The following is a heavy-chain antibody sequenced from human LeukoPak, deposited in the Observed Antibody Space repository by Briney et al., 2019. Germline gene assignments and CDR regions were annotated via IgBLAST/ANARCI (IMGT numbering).Heavy chain of an antibody. CDR1: GFTFSSYG. Sequence: GGSLRLSCAASGFTFSSYGIHWVRQAPDKGLEWVAFIRYDGSNRYYADSVKGRFTISRDNSKNALYLQVNSLRAEDTAVYYCAKDLGSGWTTGPHQYFDYWGQGTLVTVSS. CDR3: AKDLGSGWTTGPHQYFDY. CDR2: IRYDGSNR. J-gene: IGHJ4*02. V-gene: IGHV3-30*02. D-gene: IGHD6-19*01.